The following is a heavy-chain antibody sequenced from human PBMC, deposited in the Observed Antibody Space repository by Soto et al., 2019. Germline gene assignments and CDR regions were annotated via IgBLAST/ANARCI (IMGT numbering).Heavy chain of an antibody. V-gene: IGHV4-31*03. CDR3: ARGHYYYYYYMDV. CDR2: IYYSGST. Sequence: QVQLQESGPGLVKPSQTLSLTCTVSGGSISSGGYYWSWIRQHPGKGLEWIGYIYYSGSTYYNPSLRSRVTISLDTSKNQFSLKLSSVTAADTAVYYCARGHYYYYYYMDVWGKGTTVTVSS. J-gene: IGHJ6*03. CDR1: GGSISSGGYY.